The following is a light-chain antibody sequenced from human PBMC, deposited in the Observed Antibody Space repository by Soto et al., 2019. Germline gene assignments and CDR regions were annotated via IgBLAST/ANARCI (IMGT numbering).Light chain of an antibody. CDR3: NQSSNWPPT. CDR1: QGIKNE. Sequence: DIEMTQSPASVSVSAGDRATISCRASQGIKNELAWYQQKPGQAPELLIYAASTRDTGVPSRFSGSGSGTDFTLTISSLQSEDFAIYYCNQSSNWPPTFGQGTKVEIK. V-gene: IGKV3-15*01. J-gene: IGKJ1*01. CDR2: AAS.